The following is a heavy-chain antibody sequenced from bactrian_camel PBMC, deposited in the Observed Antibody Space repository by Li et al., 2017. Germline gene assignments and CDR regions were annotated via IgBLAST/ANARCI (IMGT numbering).Heavy chain of an antibody. CDR1: GFAFSSYN. D-gene: IGHD5*01. CDR3: TTSRNWVPQDY. CDR2: ISSGGGGT. V-gene: IGHV3S40*01. J-gene: IGHJ4*01. Sequence: DVQLVESGGGLVQPGGSLRLSCAASGFAFSSYNMAWVRQAPGKGLEWISSISSGGGGTYYSDSSRNGRFVISRDNAKNTLYLQLNSLKAEDTAIYYCTTSRNWVPQDYWGQGTQVTVS.